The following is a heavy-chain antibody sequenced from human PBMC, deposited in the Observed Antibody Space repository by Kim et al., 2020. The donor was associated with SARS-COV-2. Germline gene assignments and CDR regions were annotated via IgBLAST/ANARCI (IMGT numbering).Heavy chain of an antibody. J-gene: IGHJ4*02. CDR3: ARLTYSSSWYYCDY. D-gene: IGHD6-13*01. V-gene: IGHV1-3*01. Sequence: SQKFQGRATMTRDTSASTAYMELSSLRSEDTAVYYCARLTYSSSWYYCDYWGQGTLVTVSS.